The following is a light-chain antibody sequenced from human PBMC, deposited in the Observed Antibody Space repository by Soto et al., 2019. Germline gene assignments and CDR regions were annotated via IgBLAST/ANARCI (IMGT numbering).Light chain of an antibody. CDR3: AAWDDSLSGLYV. CDR1: SSNIGKNN. V-gene: IGLV1-47*01. CDR2: RNN. J-gene: IGLJ1*01. Sequence: QSVLTQPPSASGTPGQRVTISCSGSSSNIGKNNVYWYQQLPGTTPQLLIYRNNQRPSGAPDRFSASKSGTSASLAISGLRSEDEADYYCAAWDDSLSGLYVFGTGTKVTVL.